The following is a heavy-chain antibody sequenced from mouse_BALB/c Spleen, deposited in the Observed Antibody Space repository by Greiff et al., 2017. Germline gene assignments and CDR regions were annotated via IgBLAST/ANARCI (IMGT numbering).Heavy chain of an antibody. Sequence: EVQLQQSGPELVKPGASVKISCKASGYSFTGYFMNWVKQSHGKSLEWIGRINPYNGDTFYNQKFTGKATLTVDKSSSTAHMEHVSLTSEDSAVYLCGRGDYNGNSYVASWGEGTTLTVS. CDR2: INPYNGDT. V-gene: IGHV1-37*01. J-gene: IGHJ2*01. D-gene: IGHD1-1*01. CDR3: GRGDYNGNSYVAS. CDR1: GYSFTGYF.